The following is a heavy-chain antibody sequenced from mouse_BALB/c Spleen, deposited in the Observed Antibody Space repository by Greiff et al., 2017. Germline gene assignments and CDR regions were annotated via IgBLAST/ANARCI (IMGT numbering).Heavy chain of an antibody. J-gene: IGHJ2*01. CDR3: ARGRVPFDY. CDR2: ISSGSSTI. V-gene: IGHV5-17*02. CDR1: GFTFSSFG. Sequence: EVKRVESGGGLVQPGGSRKLSCAASGFTFSSFGMHWVRQAPEKGLEWVAYISSGSSTIYYADTVKGRFTISRDNPKNTLFLQMTSLRSEDTAMYYCARGRVPFDYWGQGTTLTVSS.